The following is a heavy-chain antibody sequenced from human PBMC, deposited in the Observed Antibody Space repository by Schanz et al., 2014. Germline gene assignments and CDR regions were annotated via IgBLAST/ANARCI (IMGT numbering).Heavy chain of an antibody. D-gene: IGHD4-4*01. CDR1: GFKFSIYA. J-gene: IGHJ4*03. CDR3: ASADYTNYFDY. V-gene: IGHV3-30*04. Sequence: QVQLVDSGGGVVQPGRSLRLSCAASGFKFSIYAMHWVRQAPGKGLEWVAVISYDGRSKDYADSVKGRFTISRDNSKNTVFLQMNSLRGEDTAVYYCASADYTNYFDYWGQGTTVTVSS. CDR2: ISYDGRSK.